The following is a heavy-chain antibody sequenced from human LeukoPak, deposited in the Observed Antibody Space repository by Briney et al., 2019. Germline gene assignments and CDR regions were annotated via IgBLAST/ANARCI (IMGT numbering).Heavy chain of an antibody. CDR2: ISSSSSYI. CDR3: ARLYDSSGPPVDY. CDR1: GFTFSSYN. Sequence: PGGSLRLSCAASGFTFSSYNMNWVRQAPGKGLEWVSSISSSSSYIYYADSVKGRFTISRDNAKNSLYLQMNSLRAEDTAVYYCARLYDSSGPPVDYWGQGTLVTVSS. D-gene: IGHD3-22*01. V-gene: IGHV3-21*01. J-gene: IGHJ4*02.